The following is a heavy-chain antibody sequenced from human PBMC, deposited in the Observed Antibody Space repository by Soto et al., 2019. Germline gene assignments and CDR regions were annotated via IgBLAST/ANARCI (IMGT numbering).Heavy chain of an antibody. V-gene: IGHV3-64D*08. CDR1: GFTFSSYA. J-gene: IGHJ4*02. CDR3: VKDSTVFGVVILSPDGYFDY. Sequence: EVQLVESGGGLVQPGGSLRLSCSASGFTFSSYAMHWVRQAPGKGLEYVSAISSNGGSTYYADSVKGRFTISRDNSKNTLYLQMSSLRAEDTAVYYCVKDSTVFGVVILSPDGYFDYWGQGTLVTVSS. CDR2: ISSNGGST. D-gene: IGHD3-3*01.